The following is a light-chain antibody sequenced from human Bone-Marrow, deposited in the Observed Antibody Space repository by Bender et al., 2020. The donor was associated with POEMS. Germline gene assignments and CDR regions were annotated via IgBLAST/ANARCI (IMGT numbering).Light chain of an antibody. CDR2: EVT. Sequence: QSALTQPRSVSGSPGQSVTMSCTTTRSDVRGYNYVSWYQQHPGKAPKLMIYEVTKRPSGVPDRFSGSKSGNAASLTVSGLQAEDEADYYCSSYADSNNVLFGGGTKLTVL. J-gene: IGLJ2*01. CDR3: SSYADSNNVL. CDR1: RSDVRGYNY. V-gene: IGLV2-8*01.